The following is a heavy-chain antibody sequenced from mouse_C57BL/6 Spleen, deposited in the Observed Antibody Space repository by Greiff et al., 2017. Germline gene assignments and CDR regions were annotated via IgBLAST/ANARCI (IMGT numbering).Heavy chain of an antibody. CDR3: AREGDWYCDV. CDR1: GFTFSDYG. Sequence: EVKLMESGGGLVKPGGSLKLSCAASGFTFSDYGMHWVRQAPEKGLEWVAYISSGSSTIYYADTVKGRFTISRDNAKNTLFLQMTSLRSEDTAMYYCAREGDWYCDVWGTGTTVTVSS. V-gene: IGHV5-17*01. CDR2: ISSGSSTI. J-gene: IGHJ1*03.